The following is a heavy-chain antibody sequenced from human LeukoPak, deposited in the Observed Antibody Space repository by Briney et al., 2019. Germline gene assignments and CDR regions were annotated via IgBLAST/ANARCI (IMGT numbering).Heavy chain of an antibody. CDR3: AREGDLRDFFDY. V-gene: IGHV3-30-3*01. Sequence: PGGSLRLSCAASGFTFATFSMHWVRQAPGKGLEWVAMTPKDGGKKYYADSVKGRFTISRDNSKNVVYLEMRSLRSEDTALYYCAREGDLRDFFDYWGQGARVTVRS. CDR1: GFTFATFS. D-gene: IGHD3-16*01. J-gene: IGHJ4*02. CDR2: TPKDGGKK.